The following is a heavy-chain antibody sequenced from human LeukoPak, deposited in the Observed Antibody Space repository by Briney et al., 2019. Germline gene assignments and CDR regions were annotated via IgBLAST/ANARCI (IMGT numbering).Heavy chain of an antibody. CDR3: ARFTVTMVRGVIISRNRNWFDP. J-gene: IGHJ5*02. Sequence: SETLSLTCAVYGGSFSGYYWSWIRQPPGEGLEWIGEINHSGSTNYNPSLKSRVTISVDTSKNQFSLKLSSVTAADTAVYYCARFTVTMVRGVIISRNRNWFDPWGQGTLVTVSS. V-gene: IGHV4-34*01. CDR1: GGSFSGYY. D-gene: IGHD3-10*01. CDR2: INHSGST.